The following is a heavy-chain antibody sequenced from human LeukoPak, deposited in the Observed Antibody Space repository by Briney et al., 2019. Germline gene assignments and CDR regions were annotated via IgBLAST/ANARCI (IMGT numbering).Heavy chain of an antibody. CDR3: ARYSSSPPYYYYGMDV. J-gene: IGHJ6*02. CDR2: IYYSGST. D-gene: IGHD6-6*01. V-gene: IGHV4-59*01. Sequence: PSETLSLTCTVSGGSISSYYWSWIRQPPGKGLEWIGYIYYSGSTNYNPSLKSRVTISVDMSKNQFSLKLSSVTAADTAVYYCARYSSSPPYYYYGMDVWGQGTTVTVSS. CDR1: GGSISSYY.